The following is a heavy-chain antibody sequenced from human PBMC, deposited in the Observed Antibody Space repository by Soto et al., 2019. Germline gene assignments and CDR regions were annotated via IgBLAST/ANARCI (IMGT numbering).Heavy chain of an antibody. J-gene: IGHJ3*02. V-gene: IGHV3-33*01. CDR1: GFTFSNYG. D-gene: IGHD4-17*01. Sequence: QVQLVESGGGVVQPGRSLRLSCAASGFTFSNYGMHWVSQAPGKGLEWVAVIWYDGSNKYYADSVKGRFTISRDNSKNTLYLKMNSLRAEDTAVYYCARGDYGDYKGHDAFDIWGQGTMVTVSS. CDR2: IWYDGSNK. CDR3: ARGDYGDYKGHDAFDI.